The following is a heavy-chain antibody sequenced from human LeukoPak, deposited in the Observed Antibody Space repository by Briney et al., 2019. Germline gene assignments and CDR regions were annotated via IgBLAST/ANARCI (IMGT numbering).Heavy chain of an antibody. D-gene: IGHD3-10*01. CDR2: VYHSGST. CDR1: GGSISSTSYY. Sequence: PSETLSLTCTVSGGSISSTSYYWGWIRQPPGKGLEWIASVYHSGSTSYNPSLKSRVTISVDTSKNQFSLKLSSVTAADTAVYYCARHVGRGGNYFDYWGQGTLATVSS. V-gene: IGHV4-39*01. CDR3: ARHVGRGGNYFDY. J-gene: IGHJ4*02.